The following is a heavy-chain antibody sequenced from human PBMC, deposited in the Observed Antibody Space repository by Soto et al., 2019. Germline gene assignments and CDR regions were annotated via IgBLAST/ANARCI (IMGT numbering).Heavy chain of an antibody. Sequence: PSETLSLTCAVYGASLSGYDWSWVRQPPGKGLEWFGEINQSESTNYDPSLKSRVTIFMDTSKNQFSLRLRSLPAADTAIYYCARDPNANAFDIWGRGTMVTVSS. J-gene: IGHJ3*02. V-gene: IGHV4-34*01. CDR3: ARDPNANAFDI. CDR1: GASLSGYD. CDR2: INQSEST.